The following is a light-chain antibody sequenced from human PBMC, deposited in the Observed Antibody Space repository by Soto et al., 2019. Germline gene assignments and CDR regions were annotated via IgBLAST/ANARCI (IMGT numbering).Light chain of an antibody. CDR3: QQYEIFPIT. CDR1: HDIRKY. J-gene: IGKJ5*01. V-gene: IGKV1-33*01. Sequence: DIQVTQSPASLSSSLLDIVTITCQVSHDIRKYLNWYQQKPGKAPKLLIYDASNMETGVPSRFTGSGSGTDFTFTISSLQPEDIATYYCQQYEIFPITFGQGTRLEIK. CDR2: DAS.